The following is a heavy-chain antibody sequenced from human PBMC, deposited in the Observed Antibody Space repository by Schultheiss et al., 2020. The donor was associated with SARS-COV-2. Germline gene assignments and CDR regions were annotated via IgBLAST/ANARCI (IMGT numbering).Heavy chain of an antibody. V-gene: IGHV3-9*01. CDR2: ISWNSGSI. J-gene: IGHJ3*02. Sequence: GVSFRLSCAASGFTFDDYAMHWVRQAPGKGLEWVSGISWNSGSIGYADSVKGRFTISRDNAKNSLYLQMNSLRAEDTALYYCAKDISNMITFGGVIVINAFDIWGQGTMVTVSS. CDR1: GFTFDDYA. CDR3: AKDISNMITFGGVIVINAFDI. D-gene: IGHD3-16*02.